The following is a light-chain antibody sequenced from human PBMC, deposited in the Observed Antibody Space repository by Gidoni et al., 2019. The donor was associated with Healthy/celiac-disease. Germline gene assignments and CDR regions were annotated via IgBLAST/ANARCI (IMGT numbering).Light chain of an antibody. Sequence: DLQMTQSPSPLSASVGDRVTITRRASQSISSYLNWYQQKPGKAPKLLIYAASSLQSGVPSRFSGSGSGTDFTLTISSLQPEDFATYYCQQSYSTPPYTFGQGTKLEIK. CDR3: QQSYSTPPYT. V-gene: IGKV1-39*01. J-gene: IGKJ2*01. CDR2: AAS. CDR1: QSISSY.